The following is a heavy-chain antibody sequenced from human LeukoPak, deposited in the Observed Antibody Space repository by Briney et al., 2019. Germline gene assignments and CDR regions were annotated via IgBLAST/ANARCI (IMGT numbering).Heavy chain of an antibody. CDR3: ARDGYFGFDY. Sequence: GSLRLSCAASGFTFSSHWMHWVRQAPGKGLVWVSRINTDGSSTSYADSVRGRFTISRDNAKNTLYLQMNSLRAEDTAVYFCARDGYFGFDYWGQGTLVTVSS. D-gene: IGHD5-18*01. V-gene: IGHV3-74*01. J-gene: IGHJ4*02. CDR1: GFTFSSHW. CDR2: INTDGSST.